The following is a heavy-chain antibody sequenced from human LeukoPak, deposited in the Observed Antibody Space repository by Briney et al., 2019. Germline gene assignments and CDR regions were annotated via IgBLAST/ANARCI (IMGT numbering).Heavy chain of an antibody. D-gene: IGHD6-13*01. Sequence: GGPLRLSCAASGFTFSNYWMSWVRQAPGKGLEWVANIKEDESEKYYVDSVKGRFTISRDNARNSLYLQMNSLRAEDTAVYYCASGRQLGYWGQGTLVTVSS. V-gene: IGHV3-7*01. CDR2: IKEDESEK. CDR1: GFTFSNYW. J-gene: IGHJ4*02. CDR3: ASGRQLGY.